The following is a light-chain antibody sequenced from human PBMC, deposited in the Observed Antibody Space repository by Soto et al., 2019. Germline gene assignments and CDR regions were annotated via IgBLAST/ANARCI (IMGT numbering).Light chain of an antibody. V-gene: IGLV2-23*01. CDR3: CSYAGSSTPWV. CDR2: EGS. J-gene: IGLJ3*02. CDR1: SSDVGSYNL. Sequence: QSALTQPASVSGSPGQSITISCTGTSSDVGSYNLVSWYQQHPGKDPKLMIYEGSKRPSGVSNRFSGSKSGNTASLTISGLQAEDEADYYCCSYAGSSTPWVFGGGTKLTVL.